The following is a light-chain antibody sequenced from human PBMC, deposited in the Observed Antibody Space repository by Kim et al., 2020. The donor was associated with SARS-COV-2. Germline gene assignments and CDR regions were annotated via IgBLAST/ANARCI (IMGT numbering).Light chain of an antibody. J-gene: IGLJ1*01. V-gene: IGLV1-47*01. CDR1: SSNIGSNY. CDR2: SNN. CDR3: AAWDDSLSGYV. Sequence: GQRVTISCSGSSSNIGSNYVSWYQQLPGTAPKLLIYSNNQRPSGVPDRFSGSKSGTSASLAISGLRSEDEADYYCAAWDDSLSGYVFGTGTKVTVL.